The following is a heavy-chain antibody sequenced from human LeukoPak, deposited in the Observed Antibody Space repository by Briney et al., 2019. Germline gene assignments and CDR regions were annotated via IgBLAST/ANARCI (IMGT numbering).Heavy chain of an antibody. CDR3: ARARSVYGSGSYSDY. CDR1: GFTFSGYW. J-gene: IGHJ4*02. Sequence: PGGSLRLACAASGFTFSGYWMSWVRHAPGKGLEWVTIMSYDGNFTYYSDSVKGRFTISRDNSNDTLYLQMNSLRADDTAIYYCARARSVYGSGSYSDYWGQGTLVTVSS. D-gene: IGHD3-10*01. CDR2: MSYDGNFT. V-gene: IGHV3-30*03.